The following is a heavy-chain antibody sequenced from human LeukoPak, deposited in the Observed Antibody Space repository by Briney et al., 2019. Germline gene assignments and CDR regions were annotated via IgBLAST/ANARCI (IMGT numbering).Heavy chain of an antibody. CDR1: GGTFSSYA. D-gene: IGHD2-2*01. V-gene: IGHV1-69*13. CDR2: IIPIFGTA. CDR3: ARKNPQGYCSSTSCLHCYYGMDV. Sequence: VASVKVSCKASGGTFSSYAISWVRQAPGQGLEWMGGIIPIFGTANCAQKFQGRVTITADESTSTAYMELSSLRSEDTAVYYCARKNPQGYCSSTSCLHCYYGMDVWGQGTTVTVSS. J-gene: IGHJ6*02.